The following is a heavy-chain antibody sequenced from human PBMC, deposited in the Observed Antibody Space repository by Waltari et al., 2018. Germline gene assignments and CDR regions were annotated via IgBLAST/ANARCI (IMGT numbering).Heavy chain of an antibody. CDR3: ARIPYDYIWGSYRHPFDY. CDR1: GWSFSGYY. CDR2: INHSGST. V-gene: IGHV4-34*01. Sequence: QVQLQQWGAGPFKPSETLPLPSAVYGWSFSGYYWSWIRQPPGKGRAWIGEINHSGSTNYNPSLKSRVTISVDTSKNQFSLKLSSVTAADTAVYYCARIPYDYIWGSYRHPFDYWGQGTLVTVSS. D-gene: IGHD3-16*02. J-gene: IGHJ4*02.